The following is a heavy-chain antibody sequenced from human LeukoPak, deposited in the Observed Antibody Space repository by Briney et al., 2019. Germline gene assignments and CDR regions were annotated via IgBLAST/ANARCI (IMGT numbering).Heavy chain of an antibody. J-gene: IGHJ4*02. CDR3: ANHLACGSTSCPPSDD. Sequence: PGGSLRLSCAASGFTFSSYSMNWVRQAPGKGLEWVSYISSSSSTIYYADSVKGRFTITRDNAKNSLYLQMSSLRAEDTAVYYCANHLACGSTSCPPSDDWGQGTLVTVSS. V-gene: IGHV3-48*01. D-gene: IGHD2-2*01. CDR1: GFTFSSYS. CDR2: ISSSSSTI.